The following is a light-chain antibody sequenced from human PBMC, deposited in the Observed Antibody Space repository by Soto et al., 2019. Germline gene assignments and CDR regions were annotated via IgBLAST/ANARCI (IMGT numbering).Light chain of an antibody. CDR2: GAS. J-gene: IGKJ1*01. CDR1: QNVNNN. CDR3: QQYNNWPPWT. V-gene: IGKV3-15*01. Sequence: EIVMTQSPATLSVSLGERATLSCRASQNVNNNLAWHQQKPGQAPRLLIYGASTRAAGVPARFSGGGSGTEFTLTMGSLQSEDFAVYYCQQYNNWPPWTFGQGTKVDIK.